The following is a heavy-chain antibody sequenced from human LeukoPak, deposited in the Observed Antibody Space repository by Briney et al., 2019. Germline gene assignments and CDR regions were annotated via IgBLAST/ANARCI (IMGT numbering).Heavy chain of an antibody. Sequence: GGSLRLSCAASGFTFSSYTMSWVRQAPGKGLEWDSTITTSDGNTYYADSVKGRFTVSRDNSKNTLFLQMNSLRAEDTAVYYCAKDGGLWVSAHWGDSWGRGTLVTVSS. J-gene: IGHJ4*02. V-gene: IGHV3-23*01. CDR1: GFTFSSYT. CDR2: ITTSDGNT. D-gene: IGHD7-27*01. CDR3: AKDGGLWVSAHWGDS.